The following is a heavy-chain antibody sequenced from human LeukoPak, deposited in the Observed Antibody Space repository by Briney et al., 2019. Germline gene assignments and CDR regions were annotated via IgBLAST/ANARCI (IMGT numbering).Heavy chain of an antibody. V-gene: IGHV3-9*01. Sequence: GRSLRLSCAASGFTFDDYAMHWVRQAPGKGLEWVSGISWNSGSIGYADSVKGRFTISRDNAKNSLYLQMNSLRADDTALYYCAKDWSYGGNSWKYFGSWGRGVLVTVSS. CDR2: ISWNSGSI. J-gene: IGHJ4*02. CDR1: GFTFDDYA. CDR3: AKDWSYGGNSWKYFGS. D-gene: IGHD4-23*01.